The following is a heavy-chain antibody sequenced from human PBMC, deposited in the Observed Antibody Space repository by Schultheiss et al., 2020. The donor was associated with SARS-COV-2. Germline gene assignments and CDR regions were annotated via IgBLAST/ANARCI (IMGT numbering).Heavy chain of an antibody. D-gene: IGHD3-10*01. V-gene: IGHV4-4*07. CDR1: GGSISSYY. Sequence: SETLSLTCTVSGGSISSYYWSWIRQPAGKGLEWIGRIYTSGSTNYNPSLKSRVTISVDTSKNQFSLKLSSVTAADTAVYYCARHDYGSGRRGWFDPWGQGTLVTVSS. J-gene: IGHJ5*02. CDR2: IYTSGST. CDR3: ARHDYGSGRRGWFDP.